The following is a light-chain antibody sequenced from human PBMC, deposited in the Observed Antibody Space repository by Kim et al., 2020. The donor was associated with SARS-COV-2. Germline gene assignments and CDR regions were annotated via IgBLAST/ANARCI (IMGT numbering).Light chain of an antibody. J-gene: IGLJ3*02. V-gene: IGLV2-23*01. Sequence: QSIPISCIGTSSDVGSYNLVSWYQQHPGKAPKVLIYEDNKRPSGVSDRFSGSKSGNTASLTISGLQAGDEADYYCCSYAGSTTYWVFGGGTQLTVL. CDR2: EDN. CDR1: SSDVGSYNL. CDR3: CSYAGSTTYWV.